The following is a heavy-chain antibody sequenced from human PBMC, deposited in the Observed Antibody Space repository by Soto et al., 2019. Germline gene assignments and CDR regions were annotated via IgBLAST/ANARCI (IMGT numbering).Heavy chain of an antibody. CDR1: GGSISVYC. D-gene: IGHD1-26*01. V-gene: IGHV4-59*01. Sequence: SETLSLTRTISGGSISVYCWSWIRQHPGQGLEWVGYIYASGSPYYNPSLKSRVTISADTAKNQIPLKLTSPTAADTAVYYCARGVGSSPPQYWGRGTLVT. CDR2: IYASGSP. J-gene: IGHJ4*02. CDR3: ARGVGSSPPQY.